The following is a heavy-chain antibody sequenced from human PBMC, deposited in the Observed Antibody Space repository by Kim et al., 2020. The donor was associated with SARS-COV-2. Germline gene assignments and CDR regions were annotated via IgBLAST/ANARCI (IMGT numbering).Heavy chain of an antibody. CDR3: VTDPPDGEFDY. CDR1: GGSVSSGTYF. V-gene: IGHV4-39*01. D-gene: IGHD3-10*01. J-gene: IGHJ4*02. CDR2: IHSGGTT. Sequence: SETLSLTCTVSGGSVSSGTYFWVWVRQPPEKGLEWIGSIHSGGTTHYNLSLRSRVTMSVDTSKNQFPLSLSSVTATDTAVYYCVTDPPDGEFDYWSQGPLVTVSS.